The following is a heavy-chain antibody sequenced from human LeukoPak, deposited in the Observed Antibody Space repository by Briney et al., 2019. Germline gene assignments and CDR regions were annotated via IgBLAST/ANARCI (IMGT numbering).Heavy chain of an antibody. CDR2: IKQDGSEK. V-gene: IGHV3-7*03. CDR3: ARGVY. CDR1: GFTFSSYW. J-gene: IGHJ4*02. Sequence: GGSLRLSCAAPGFTFSSYWMSWVRQAPGKGLEWVANIKQDGSEKYYVDSVKGRFTISRDSAKNSLYLQMNSLRAEDTAVYYCARGVYWGQGTLVTVSS.